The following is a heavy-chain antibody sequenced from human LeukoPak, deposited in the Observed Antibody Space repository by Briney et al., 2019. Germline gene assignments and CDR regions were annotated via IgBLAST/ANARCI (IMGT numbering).Heavy chain of an antibody. J-gene: IGHJ4*02. D-gene: IGHD3-9*01. Sequence: GGSLRLSCAASGFTFSSYSMNWVRQAPGKGLEWVSSISSSSSYIYYADSVKGRFTISRDNAKNSLYLQMNSLRAEDTAVYYCARVGRTVLRYFDWLLSGSDYWGQGTLVTVSS. CDR2: ISSSSSYI. V-gene: IGHV3-21*01. CDR3: ARVGRTVLRYFDWLLSGSDY. CDR1: GFTFSSYS.